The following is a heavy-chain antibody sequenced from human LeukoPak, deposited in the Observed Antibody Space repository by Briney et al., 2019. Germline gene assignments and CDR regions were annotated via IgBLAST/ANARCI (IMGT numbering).Heavy chain of an antibody. CDR1: GFTFDDYA. V-gene: IGHV3-9*01. CDR2: ISWNSGSI. Sequence: GGSLRPSCAASGFTFDDYAMHWVRQAPGKGLEWVSGISWNSGSIGYADSVKGRFTISRDNAKNSLYLQMNSLRAEDTALYYCAKEYSSSWYAASYFDYWGQGTLVTVSS. J-gene: IGHJ4*02. D-gene: IGHD6-13*01. CDR3: AKEYSSSWYAASYFDY.